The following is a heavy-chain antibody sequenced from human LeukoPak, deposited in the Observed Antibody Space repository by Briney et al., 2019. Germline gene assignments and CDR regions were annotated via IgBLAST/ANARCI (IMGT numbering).Heavy chain of an antibody. J-gene: IGHJ4*02. Sequence: PGGSLILSCATPGFTFSDYYMSWGRQAPGKGLEWVSSITRSSSFIYDADSVSDRVTISIDNDKHSLYLQMNRLRADDRAVYYCASGRSGWYHNFDYWGQGTLVTVSS. CDR3: ASGRSGWYHNFDY. CDR1: GFTFSDYY. V-gene: IGHV3-21*01. CDR2: ITRSSSFI. D-gene: IGHD6-19*01.